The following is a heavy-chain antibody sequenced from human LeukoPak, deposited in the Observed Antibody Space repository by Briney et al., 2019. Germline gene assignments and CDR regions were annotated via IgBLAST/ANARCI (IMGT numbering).Heavy chain of an antibody. D-gene: IGHD2-21*01. CDR1: GFTLSSYA. Sequence: GGSLRLSCAASGFTLSSYAMSWVRQAPGKGLEWVSLTYSGGSTYYADSVKGRFTISRDNSKNTVYLQMNSLRAEDTAVYYCARNIPVTRWGYWGQGTLVTVSS. CDR2: TYSGGST. J-gene: IGHJ4*02. V-gene: IGHV3-66*01. CDR3: ARNIPVTRWGY.